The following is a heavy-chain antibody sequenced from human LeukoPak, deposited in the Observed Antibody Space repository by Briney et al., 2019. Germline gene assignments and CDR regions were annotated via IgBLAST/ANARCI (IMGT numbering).Heavy chain of an antibody. Sequence: GESLKISCKASGYGFTSNWIGWVRQKPGKGLEWMGIIYPGDSETRYRPSFEGQVTISADKSISTAYLQWSSLKASDTAMYYCARQRTYAMDVWGQGTTVTVSS. CDR2: IYPGDSET. V-gene: IGHV5-51*01. J-gene: IGHJ6*02. CDR1: GYGFTSNW. CDR3: ARQRTYAMDV.